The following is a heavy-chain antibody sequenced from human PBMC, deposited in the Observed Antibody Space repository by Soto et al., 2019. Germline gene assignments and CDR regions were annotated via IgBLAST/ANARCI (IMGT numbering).Heavy chain of an antibody. J-gene: IGHJ3*02. CDR2: IAYDGSNK. CDR3: AKAGYYDRSGYYGEAFDI. D-gene: IGHD3-22*01. CDR1: GFTFSSDG. V-gene: IGHV3-30*18. Sequence: QVQLVESGGGVVQPGRSLRLSCAASGFTFSSDGMHWVRQAPGKGLEWVAVIAYDGSNKYYADSVEGRFTISRDNSKNTLYLQMNSLRAEDTAVYYCAKAGYYDRSGYYGEAFDIWGQGTMVTVSS.